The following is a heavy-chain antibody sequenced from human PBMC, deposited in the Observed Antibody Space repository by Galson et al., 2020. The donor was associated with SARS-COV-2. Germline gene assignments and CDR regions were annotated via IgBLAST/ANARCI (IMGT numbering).Heavy chain of an antibody. D-gene: IGHD3-16*02. V-gene: IGHV3-30*04. CDR2: ISYDGSNK. CDR3: ARGYYDYVWGGYLVGV. CDR1: GFTFSSYA. J-gene: IGHJ6*02. Sequence: GGSLRLSCAASGFTFSSYAMHWVRQAPGKGLEWVAVISYDGSNKYYADSVKGRFTIARDNSKNMLYLQMNSLRAEDTAVYYCARGYYDYVWGGYLVGVWGQGTTVTVSS.